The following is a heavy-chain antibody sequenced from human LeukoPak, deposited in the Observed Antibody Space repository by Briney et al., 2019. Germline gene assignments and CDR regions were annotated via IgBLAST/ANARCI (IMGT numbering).Heavy chain of an antibody. CDR1: GYTFTSYD. CDR3: ARDSGLITMVRGVTEYYYYGMDV. D-gene: IGHD3-10*01. V-gene: IGHV1-8*01. J-gene: IGHJ6*02. CDR2: MNPNSGNT. Sequence: ASVKVSCKASGYTFTSYDINWVRQATGQGLEWMGWMNPNSGNTGYAQKFQGRVTMTRNTSISTAYMELSSLRSKDTAVYYCARDSGLITMVRGVTEYYYYGMDVWGQGTTVTVSS.